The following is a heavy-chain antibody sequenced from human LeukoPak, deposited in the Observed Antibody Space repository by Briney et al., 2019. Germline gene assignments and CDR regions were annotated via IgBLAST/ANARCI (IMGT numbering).Heavy chain of an antibody. CDR2: ISSSGNTI. V-gene: IGHV3-48*03. CDR3: ARRSSRSFDY. J-gene: IGHJ4*02. CDR1: GLTFSSYE. D-gene: IGHD2/OR15-2a*01. Sequence: GGSLRLSCAASGLTFSSYEMNWVRQAPGKGLEWVSYISSSGNTIYYADSVKGRFTISRDNAKNSLYLQMSSLRAEDTAVYYCARRSSRSFDYWGRGTLVAVFS.